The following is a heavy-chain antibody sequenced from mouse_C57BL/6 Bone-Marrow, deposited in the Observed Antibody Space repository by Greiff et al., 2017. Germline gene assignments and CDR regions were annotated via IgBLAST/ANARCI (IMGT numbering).Heavy chain of an antibody. CDR2: INPNNGGT. Sequence: EVQLQQSGPELVKPGASVKISCKASGYTFTDYYMNWVKQSHGKSLEWIGDINPNNGGTSYNQKFKGKATLTVDKSSSAAYMELRSLTSEDSAVYYCARLGLRTWYFDVWVTGTTVTVSS. V-gene: IGHV1-26*01. J-gene: IGHJ1*03. CDR3: ARLGLRTWYFDV. CDR1: GYTFTDYY. D-gene: IGHD1-1*01.